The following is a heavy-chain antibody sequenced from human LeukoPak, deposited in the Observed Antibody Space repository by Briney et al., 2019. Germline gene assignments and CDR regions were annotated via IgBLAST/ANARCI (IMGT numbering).Heavy chain of an antibody. D-gene: IGHD5-24*01. Sequence: SETLSLTCVVSGAPISGYYGTWIRQPPGKGLEWIGYTYYRGSSSFNPSLRSRVTISADTSRSQVSLRLTSVTAADTAVYYCARERLVDLATVFDYWGQGVLVTVSS. J-gene: IGHJ4*02. CDR1: GAPISGYY. CDR3: ARERLVDLATVFDY. V-gene: IGHV4-59*01. CDR2: TYYRGSS.